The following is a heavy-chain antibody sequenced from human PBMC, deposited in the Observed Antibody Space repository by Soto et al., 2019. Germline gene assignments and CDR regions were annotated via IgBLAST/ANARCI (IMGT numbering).Heavy chain of an antibody. V-gene: IGHV1-69*13. CDR3: ARVERTTMIDGLNWFDP. Sequence: ASVKVSCKASGGTFSSYAISWVRQAPGQGLEWMGGIIPIFGTANYAQKFQGRVTITADESTSTAYMELSSLRSEDTAVYYCARVERTTMIDGLNWFDPWGQGTLVTVYS. J-gene: IGHJ5*02. D-gene: IGHD3-22*01. CDR2: IIPIFGTA. CDR1: GGTFSSYA.